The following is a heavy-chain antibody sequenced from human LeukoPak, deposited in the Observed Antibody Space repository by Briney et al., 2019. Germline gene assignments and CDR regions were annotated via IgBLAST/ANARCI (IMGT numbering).Heavy chain of an antibody. CDR3: AKDPGSESGYFDY. J-gene: IGHJ4*02. Sequence: GGSLRLSCAASGFTFSSYGMHWVRQAPGKGLEWVAVISYDGSNKYYAGSVKGRFTISRDNSKNTLYLQMNSLRAEDTAVYYCAKDPGSESGYFDYWGQGTLVTVSS. V-gene: IGHV3-30*18. D-gene: IGHD3-9*01. CDR2: ISYDGSNK. CDR1: GFTFSSYG.